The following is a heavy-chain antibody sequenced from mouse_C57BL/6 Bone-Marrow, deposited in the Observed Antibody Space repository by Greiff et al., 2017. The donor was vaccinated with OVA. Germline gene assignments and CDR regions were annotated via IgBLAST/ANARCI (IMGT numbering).Heavy chain of an antibody. CDR3: ARDHYYGSDWYFDV. Sequence: EVQLLESGGGLVQSGRSLRLSCATSGFTFSDFYMEWVRQAPGKGLEWIAASRNKANDYTTEYSASVKGRFIVSRATSQSFLYLHLLAPSAADTAIDYCARDHYYGSDWYFDVWGTGTTVTVSS. CDR1: GFTFSDFY. V-gene: IGHV7-1*01. D-gene: IGHD1-1*01. J-gene: IGHJ1*03. CDR2: SRNKANDYTT.